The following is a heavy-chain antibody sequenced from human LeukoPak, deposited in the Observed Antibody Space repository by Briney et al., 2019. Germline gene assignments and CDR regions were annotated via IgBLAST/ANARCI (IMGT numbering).Heavy chain of an antibody. D-gene: IGHD3-22*01. V-gene: IGHV4-39*07. J-gene: IGHJ3*02. CDR3: ARDSFVRGGYYLDAFDI. Sequence: SETLSLTCTVSGGFISRSSYYWGWIRQPPGKGLEWIGNIFYTGSTYYNPSLMSRVTISVDTSKNHFSLQLSSVTAADTAVYYCARDSFVRGGYYLDAFDIWGQGTMVTVSS. CDR1: GGFISRSSYY. CDR2: IFYTGST.